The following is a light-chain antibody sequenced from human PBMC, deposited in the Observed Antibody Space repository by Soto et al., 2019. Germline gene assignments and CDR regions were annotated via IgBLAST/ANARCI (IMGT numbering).Light chain of an antibody. Sequence: EIVLTQSPGTLSLSQGERATLSCRATESVVSNYLAWYQLKPGQAPRLLIYDASSRATGIPDRFSGSGSGTDFTLTISRLEPEDFAVYYCQQYGSIPWTFGQGTKVDI. CDR1: ESVVSNY. CDR2: DAS. J-gene: IGKJ1*01. CDR3: QQYGSIPWT. V-gene: IGKV3-20*01.